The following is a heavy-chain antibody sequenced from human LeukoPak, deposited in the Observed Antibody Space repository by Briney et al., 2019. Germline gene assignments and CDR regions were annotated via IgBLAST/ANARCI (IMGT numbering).Heavy chain of an antibody. CDR1: GFTFSSYS. Sequence: GGSLRLSCAASGFTFSSYSMNWVRQAPGKGLEWVSSISSSSSYIYYADSVKDRFTISRDNAKNSLYLQMNSLRAEDTAVYYCARDLPRTGYYYYGMDVWGQGTTVTVSS. CDR2: ISSSSSYI. V-gene: IGHV3-21*01. CDR3: ARDLPRTGYYYYGMDV. J-gene: IGHJ6*02.